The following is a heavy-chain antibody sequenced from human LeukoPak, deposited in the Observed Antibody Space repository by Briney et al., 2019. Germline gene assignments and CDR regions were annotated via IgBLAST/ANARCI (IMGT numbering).Heavy chain of an antibody. V-gene: IGHV3-30*02. J-gene: IGHJ4*02. CDR2: IRYDGSNK. CDR3: AKDRGYSYGYFEY. Sequence: QAGGSLRLSCAASGFTFSSYGMHWVRQAPGKGLEWVAFIRYDGSNKYYADSVKGRFTISRDNSKNTLYLQMNSLRAEDTAVYYCAKDRGYSYGYFEYWGQGTLVTVSS. D-gene: IGHD5-18*01. CDR1: GFTFSSYG.